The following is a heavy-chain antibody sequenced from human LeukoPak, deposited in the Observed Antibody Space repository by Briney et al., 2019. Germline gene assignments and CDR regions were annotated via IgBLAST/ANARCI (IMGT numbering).Heavy chain of an antibody. J-gene: IGHJ6*03. D-gene: IGHD5-18*01. Sequence: PGGSLRLSCAASGFSVRSNCLTWVRQAPGKGLEWLSVIYTNGSTHYADSVKGRFTISRDNSKDTVHLQMNGLRAEDTAVYYCARDSLIGFSYESYYYYMDVWGRGTTVTVSS. CDR3: ARDSLIGFSYESYYYYMDV. V-gene: IGHV3-53*01. CDR1: GFSVRSNC. CDR2: IYTNGST.